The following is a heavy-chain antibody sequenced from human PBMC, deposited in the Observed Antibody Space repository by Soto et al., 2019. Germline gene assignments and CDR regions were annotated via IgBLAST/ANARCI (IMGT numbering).Heavy chain of an antibody. Sequence: PSETLSLTCSVSDSSMSPYYWTWFRQAPGKGLEWIGHLLYRGTATYNPALKGRVTISLDTSKKQVSLKLSSVIAADTAVYYCAREKDLILGGYAFGYWGPGTLVTVSS. CDR1: DSSMSPYY. J-gene: IGHJ4*02. CDR2: LLYRGTA. V-gene: IGHV4-59*01. CDR3: AREKDLILGGYAFGY. D-gene: IGHD1-26*01.